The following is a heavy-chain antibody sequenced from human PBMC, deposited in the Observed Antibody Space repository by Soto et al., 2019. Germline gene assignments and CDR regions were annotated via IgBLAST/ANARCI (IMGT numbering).Heavy chain of an antibody. CDR2: FYNSGNT. V-gene: IGHV4-59*12. D-gene: IGHD2-8*02. CDR3: ARDKITGLFDY. CDR1: GDSISNYY. J-gene: IGHJ4*02. Sequence: SETLSLTCTVSGDSISNYYWTWIRQPPGKGLEWIGCFYNSGNTNYNPSLKSRVTISVDTSKNQFSLKLTSVTAADTAVYYCARDKITGLFDYWGQGTLVTVSS.